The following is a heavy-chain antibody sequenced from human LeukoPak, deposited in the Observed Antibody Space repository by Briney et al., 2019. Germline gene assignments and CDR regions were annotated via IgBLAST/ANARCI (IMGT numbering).Heavy chain of an antibody. CDR3: ARDDGSGSYPFPLCD. CDR1: GFTFDDYG. V-gene: IGHV3-20*01. CDR2: INWNGGST. Sequence: PGGSLRLSCAASGFTFDDYGMSWVRQAPGKGLEWVSGINWNGGSTGYADSVKGRFTISRDNAKNSLYLQMNSLRAEDTALYHCARDDGSGSYPFPLCDWGQGTLVTVSS. J-gene: IGHJ4*02. D-gene: IGHD3-10*01.